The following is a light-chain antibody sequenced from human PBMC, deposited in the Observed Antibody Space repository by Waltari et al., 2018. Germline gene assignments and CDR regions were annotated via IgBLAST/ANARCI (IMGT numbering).Light chain of an antibody. V-gene: IGLV2-11*01. CDR1: SSDVGGYKY. CDR3: CSYAGGSYV. Sequence: QSALTQPRSVSGSPGQSVTISCAGTSSDVGGYKYVSWYQQHPGKAPKLMISDVTQRPSGVPGVFSGAKSGTTASLTISGLQAEDEAEYYCCSYAGGSYVFGTGTKVTVL. J-gene: IGLJ1*01. CDR2: DVT.